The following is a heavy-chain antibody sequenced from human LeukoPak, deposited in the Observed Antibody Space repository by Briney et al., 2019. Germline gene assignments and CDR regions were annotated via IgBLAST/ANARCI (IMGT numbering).Heavy chain of an antibody. CDR1: GFTFSSYS. V-gene: IGHV3-23*01. J-gene: IGHJ4*02. CDR2: ISGSGASS. Sequence: GGSLRLSCAASGFTFSSYSMNWVRQAPGKGLEWVSGISGSGASSDYADSVKGRFTISRDNSKNTLSLQMRRLRAEDTAVYYCAKGCTGGACYSDYWGQGTLVTVSS. CDR3: AKGCTGGACYSDY. D-gene: IGHD2-8*02.